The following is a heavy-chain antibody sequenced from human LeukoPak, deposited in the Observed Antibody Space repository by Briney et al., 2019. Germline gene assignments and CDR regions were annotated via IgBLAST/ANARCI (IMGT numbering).Heavy chain of an antibody. D-gene: IGHD3-22*01. CDR1: GFTFDDYA. V-gene: IGHV3-9*01. Sequence: GGSLRLSCAASGFTFDDYAMHWVRQAPGKGLEWVSGISWNSGSIGYADSVKGRFTISRDNAKNSLYLQMNSLRAEDTALYYCAKDRGNDSSGLDYWGQGTLVTVSS. CDR3: AKDRGNDSSGLDY. CDR2: ISWNSGSI. J-gene: IGHJ4*02.